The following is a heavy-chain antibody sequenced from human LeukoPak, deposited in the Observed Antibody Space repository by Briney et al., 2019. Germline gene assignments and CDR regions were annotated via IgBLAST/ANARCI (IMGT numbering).Heavy chain of an antibody. CDR3: ARAVSNSGWYGSVDY. J-gene: IGHJ4*02. CDR2: INWNGGRT. V-gene: IGHV3-20*04. CDR1: GFTFDDYG. Sequence: GGSLRLSCAASGFTFDDYGMSCVRQAPGKGLEWVSGINWNGGRTGYAESVKGRFTISRDNAKNSLYLQMNTLRAEDTALYYCARAVSNSGWYGSVDYWGQGTLVTVSS. D-gene: IGHD6-19*01.